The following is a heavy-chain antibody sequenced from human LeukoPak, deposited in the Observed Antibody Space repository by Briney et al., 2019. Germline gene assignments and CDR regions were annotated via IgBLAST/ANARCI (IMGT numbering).Heavy chain of an antibody. D-gene: IGHD1-7*01. V-gene: IGHV1-18*04. Sequence: GASVKVSCMASGYTFTGHYMHWVRQAPGQGLEWMGWISAYNGNTNYAQKLQGRVTMTTDTSTSTAYMELRSLRSDDTAVYYCARANYALDYYYYMDVWGKGTTVTVSS. CDR3: ARANYALDYYYYMDV. J-gene: IGHJ6*03. CDR1: GYTFTGHY. CDR2: ISAYNGNT.